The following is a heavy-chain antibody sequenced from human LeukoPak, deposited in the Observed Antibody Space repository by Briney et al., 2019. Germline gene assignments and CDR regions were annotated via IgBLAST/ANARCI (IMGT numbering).Heavy chain of an antibody. CDR2: IYYSGST. V-gene: IGHV4-39*07. CDR1: GGSISSSSYY. J-gene: IGHJ3*02. Sequence: SETLSLTCTVSGGSISSSSYYWGWIRQPPGKGLEWIGSIYYSGSTYYNPSLKSRVTISVDTSKNQFSLKLSSVTAADTAVYYCARAALRLGDAFDIWGQGTMVTVSS. D-gene: IGHD3-16*01. CDR3: ARAALRLGDAFDI.